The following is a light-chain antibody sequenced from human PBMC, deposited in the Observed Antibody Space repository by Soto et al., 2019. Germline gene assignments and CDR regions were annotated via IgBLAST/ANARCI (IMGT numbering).Light chain of an antibody. J-gene: IGLJ1*01. V-gene: IGLV2-14*01. CDR3: NSYTSSSIHV. Sequence: QSVLTQPASVSASPGQSITISCTGTSSDVGGYNYVSWYQQHPGKAPKLMIYDVSNRPSGVSDRFSGSKSGNTASLTISGLQAEDEADYYCNSYTSSSIHVFGTGTKVTVL. CDR2: DVS. CDR1: SSDVGGYNY.